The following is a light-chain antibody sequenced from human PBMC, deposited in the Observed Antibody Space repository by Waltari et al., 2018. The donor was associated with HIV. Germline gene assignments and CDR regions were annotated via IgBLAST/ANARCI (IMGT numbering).Light chain of an antibody. J-gene: IGKJ5*01. CDR1: QTINGN. Sequence: DIQMTQSPSSLSASVGDRVTITCRASQTINGNLNWYQQIPGKAPKLLIFCASTLQTGVPARFSGSGSGTHFTLTVTSLQPEDFATYCCQQTYRLPQTFGQGTRVDIK. CDR2: CAS. CDR3: QQTYRLPQT. V-gene: IGKV1-39*01.